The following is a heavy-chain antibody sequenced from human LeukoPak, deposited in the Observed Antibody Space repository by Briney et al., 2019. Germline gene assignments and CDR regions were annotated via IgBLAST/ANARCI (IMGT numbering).Heavy chain of an antibody. CDR2: IWYDGSNK. Sequence: GRSLRLSCAASGLTFSSYGMHWVRQAPGKGLEWVAVIWYDGSNKYYADSVKGRFTISRDNSKNTLYLQMNSLRAEDTAVYYCARESEVRGDVGDYYYGMDVWGQGTTVTVSS. CDR3: ARESEVRGDVGDYYYGMDV. D-gene: IGHD3-10*01. V-gene: IGHV3-33*01. CDR1: GLTFSSYG. J-gene: IGHJ6*02.